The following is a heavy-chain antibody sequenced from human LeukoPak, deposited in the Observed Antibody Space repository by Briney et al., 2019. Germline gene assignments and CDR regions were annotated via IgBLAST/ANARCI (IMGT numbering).Heavy chain of an antibody. CDR3: ARGELGDSSGFSFFDY. CDR1: RGTFSSYG. V-gene: IGHV1-69*05. D-gene: IGHD3-22*01. CDR2: VIAIFGRV. J-gene: IGHJ4*02. Sequence: SVKVSCKASRGTFSSYGISWVRQAPGQGLEWMGGVIAIFGRVKYGQKFQGRATITTDESTSIAYMELSSLTSEDTGVYYCARGELGDSSGFSFFDYWGQGTLVTVSS.